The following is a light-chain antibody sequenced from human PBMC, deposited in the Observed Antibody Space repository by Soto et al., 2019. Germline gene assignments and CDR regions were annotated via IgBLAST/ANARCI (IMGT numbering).Light chain of an antibody. CDR2: LGS. CDR3: MQVVQTRYS. J-gene: IGKJ2*03. CDR1: QSLLYSNGYNY. V-gene: IGKV2-28*01. Sequence: DIVMTQSPLSLPVTPGEPASISCRSSQSLLYSNGYNYLDWYLQKPGQSPQLLIYLGSNRASGVPDRFSGSGSGTDFTLKISRVEAEDVGGYYCMQVVQTRYSFGQGTKLEIK.